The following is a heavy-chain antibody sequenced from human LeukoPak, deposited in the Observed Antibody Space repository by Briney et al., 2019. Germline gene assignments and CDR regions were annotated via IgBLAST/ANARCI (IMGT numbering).Heavy chain of an antibody. CDR2: IYYSGST. V-gene: IGHV4-59*01. D-gene: IGHD3-3*01. Sequence: SETLSLTCTVSGGSISSYYWSWIRQPPRPGLERNWYIYYSGSTNYNPSLKSRVTISVDTSKIQFSLKLSSVTAADTAVYYCARGCYDFGSGYHDAFDIWGQGTMVTVSS. CDR1: GGSISSYY. CDR3: ARGCYDFGSGYHDAFDI. J-gene: IGHJ3*02.